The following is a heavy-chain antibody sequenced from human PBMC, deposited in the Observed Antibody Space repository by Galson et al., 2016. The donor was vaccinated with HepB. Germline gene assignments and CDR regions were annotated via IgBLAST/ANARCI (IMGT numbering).Heavy chain of an antibody. D-gene: IGHD1-26*01. Sequence: SVKVSCKASGYILTGYYVHWVRQAPGQGLEWMGWIDPRSGGTIYAENFQGRVTMTRDTSINTAYMEQSRLRSADTAVYYCARLRRIVTTGSWSSPSYFDYWGQGTLVTVSS. CDR3: ARLRRIVTTGSWSSPSYFDY. J-gene: IGHJ4*02. CDR2: IDPRSGGT. CDR1: GYILTGYY. V-gene: IGHV1-2*02.